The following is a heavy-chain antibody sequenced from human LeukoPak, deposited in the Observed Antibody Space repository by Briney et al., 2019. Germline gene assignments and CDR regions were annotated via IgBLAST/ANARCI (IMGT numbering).Heavy chain of an antibody. J-gene: IGHJ6*02. V-gene: IGHV1-2*04. D-gene: IGHD6-19*01. CDR1: GYTFTGYY. CDR3: ARERIAVAGTTYYYYYGMDV. CDR2: INPNSGGT. Sequence: GASVKVSCKASGYTFTGYYMHWVRQAPGQGLEWMGWINPNSGGTNYAQKFQGWVTMTRDTSISTAYMELSRLRSDDTAVYYCARERIAVAGTTYYYYYGMDVWGQGTTVTFSS.